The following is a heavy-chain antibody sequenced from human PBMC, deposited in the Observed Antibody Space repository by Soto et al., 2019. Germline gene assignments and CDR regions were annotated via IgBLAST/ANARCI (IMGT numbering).Heavy chain of an antibody. CDR1: GYSFTTYH. J-gene: IGHJ4*02. CDR2: MNAYNGDT. Sequence: QVQLVQSGTEVREPGASVKVSCKSSGYSFTTYHMNWVRQATGQGLEWMGSMNAYNGDTIYAQKFQGRVTMTRSTAITTAYMELNSLRSDDTAIYYCARAHDSGDVDYWGQGTLVTVSS. V-gene: IGHV1-8*01. CDR3: ARAHDSGDVDY. D-gene: IGHD4-17*01.